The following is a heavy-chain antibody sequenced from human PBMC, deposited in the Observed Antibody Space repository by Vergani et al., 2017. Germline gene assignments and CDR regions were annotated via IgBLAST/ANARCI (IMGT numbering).Heavy chain of an antibody. CDR1: RFTFSTYW. V-gene: IGHV3-7*01. D-gene: IGHD3-16*01. CDR3: ARKTFYYDNIKGWFGP. J-gene: IGHJ5*02. Sequence: EVQLLESGGGLVQPGGSLRLSCEASRFTFSTYWMSWVRQAPGKGLGWVANIKQDGSEKDYVDSVKGRFTVSRDNAKNSLYLQMNSLRAEDTAVYYCARKTFYYDNIKGWFGPWGQGTLVTVSS. CDR2: IKQDGSEK.